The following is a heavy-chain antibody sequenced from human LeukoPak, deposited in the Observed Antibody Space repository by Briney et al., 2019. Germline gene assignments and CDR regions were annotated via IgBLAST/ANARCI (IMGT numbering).Heavy chain of an antibody. J-gene: IGHJ3*01. CDR1: GFTFSSFG. Sequence: GRSLRLSCAASGFTFSSFGMHWVRQAPGKGLEWVAVIWYDGSNKYYADSVEGRFTISRDNSKNTLYLQMNSLRAEDAAVYYCAREVRGGAFDVWGLGTMVTVS. CDR2: IWYDGSNK. CDR3: AREVRGGAFDV. V-gene: IGHV3-33*01.